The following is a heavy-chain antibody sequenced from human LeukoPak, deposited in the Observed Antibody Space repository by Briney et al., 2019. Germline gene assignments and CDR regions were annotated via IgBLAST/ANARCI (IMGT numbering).Heavy chain of an antibody. D-gene: IGHD2-15*01. Sequence: NPSETLSLTCTVSGGSISSSSYYWGWIRQPPGKGLEWIGSIYYSGSTYYNPSLKSRVTISVHTSKNHFSLELSSVTAADTAVYYCARQQCNGGSCYSRAIWFDPWGQGTLVTVSS. CDR2: IYYSGST. V-gene: IGHV4-39*01. J-gene: IGHJ5*02. CDR1: GGSISSSSYY. CDR3: ARQQCNGGSCYSRAIWFDP.